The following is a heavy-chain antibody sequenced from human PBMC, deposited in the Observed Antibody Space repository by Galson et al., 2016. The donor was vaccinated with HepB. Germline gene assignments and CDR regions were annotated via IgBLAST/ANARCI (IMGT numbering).Heavy chain of an antibody. V-gene: IGHV4-39*01. CDR1: GGSISGSSHY. J-gene: IGHJ5*02. CDR3: ARRGAEDDFLTGYFGWLDP. D-gene: IGHD3-9*01. Sequence: SETLSLTCSVSGGSISGSSHYWDWIRQTPEKGLEWIGSIYHGGNTHYNPSFRSRLTISVDTSKNQFSLKVTSVTAADTAVYYCARRGAEDDFLTGYFGWLDPWGQGTLVTVSS. CDR2: IYHGGNT.